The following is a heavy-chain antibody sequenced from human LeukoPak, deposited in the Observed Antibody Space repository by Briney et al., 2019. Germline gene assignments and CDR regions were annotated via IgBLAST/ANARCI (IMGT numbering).Heavy chain of an antibody. CDR3: ARAALYDSSGYFYYYYYYMDV. J-gene: IGHJ6*03. V-gene: IGHV3-30*03. Sequence: PGGSLRLSCAASEFSVGSNYMTWVRQAPGKGLEWVAVISYDGSNKYYADSVKGRLTISRDNSKNTLYLQMNSLRAEDTAVYYCARAALYDSSGYFYYYYYYMDVWGKGTTVTVSS. CDR1: EFSVGSNY. CDR2: ISYDGSNK. D-gene: IGHD3-22*01.